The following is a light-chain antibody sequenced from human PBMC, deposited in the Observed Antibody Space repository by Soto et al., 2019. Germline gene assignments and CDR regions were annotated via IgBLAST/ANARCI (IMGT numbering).Light chain of an antibody. CDR3: QQYGSSPALT. CDR1: QSVSSSY. J-gene: IGKJ3*01. CDR2: GAS. Sequence: EIVLTQSPGTLSLSLGERATLSCRASQSVSSSYLAWYQQKPGQAPRLLIYGASSRATGIPDRFSGSGSGTDFTLTISRLEPEDFAVYYCQQYGSSPALTFGRGTTVDIK. V-gene: IGKV3-20*01.